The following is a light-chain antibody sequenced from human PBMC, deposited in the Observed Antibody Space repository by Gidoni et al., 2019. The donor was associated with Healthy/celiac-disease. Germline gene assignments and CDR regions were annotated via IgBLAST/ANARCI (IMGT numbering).Light chain of an antibody. Sequence: EIVLTQSPGTLSLSPGERATLSCRARQSVSSSYLAWYQQKPGQAPRLLIYGASSRATGIPDRCSGSGSGTDFTLTISRLEPEDFAVYYCQQYGSSRALTFGGGTKVEIK. CDR3: QQYGSSRALT. CDR1: QSVSSSY. J-gene: IGKJ4*01. CDR2: GAS. V-gene: IGKV3-20*01.